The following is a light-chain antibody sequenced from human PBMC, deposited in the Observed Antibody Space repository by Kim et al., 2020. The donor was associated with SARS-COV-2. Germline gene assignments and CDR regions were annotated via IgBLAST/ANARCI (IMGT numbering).Light chain of an antibody. CDR1: SSNIGSNY. J-gene: IGLJ3*02. Sequence: GKRVTISCSGSSSNIGSNYVYWYQQRPGTAPKLLIYRNNQRPSGVPDRFSGSKSGTSASLAISGLRSEDEADYYCAAWDDSLSGPVFGGGTKLTVL. CDR3: AAWDDSLSGPV. CDR2: RNN. V-gene: IGLV1-47*01.